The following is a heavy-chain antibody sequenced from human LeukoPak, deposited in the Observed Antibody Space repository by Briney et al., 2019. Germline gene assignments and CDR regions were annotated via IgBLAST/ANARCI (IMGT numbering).Heavy chain of an antibody. Sequence: GALRLSCAASGLIFSGYGMHWVRQAPGKGLEWVSVISDSGSITYYADSVKGRFTISRDNSKNTLFLQMNSLRAEDTAVYYCAKDARRTSGWYFFDYWGQGTLVTVSS. D-gene: IGHD6-19*01. CDR1: GLIFSGYG. J-gene: IGHJ4*02. CDR3: AKDARRTSGWYFFDY. CDR2: ISDSGSIT. V-gene: IGHV3-23*01.